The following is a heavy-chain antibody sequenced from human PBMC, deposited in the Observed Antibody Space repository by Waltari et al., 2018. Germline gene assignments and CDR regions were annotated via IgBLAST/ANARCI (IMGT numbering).Heavy chain of an antibody. D-gene: IGHD1-7*01. CDR3: ARGGLTATTKDAPWYFDL. CDR1: GFTVSNTY. J-gene: IGHJ2*01. Sequence: EVQLVDSGGGFIHPGGSLRLSCAASGFTVSNTYMTWVRQAPGKGVWGVSIVYRVGSTYYADAVRCRFTASENNSKNTLDLQMDRLRAEYTAVYYCARGGLTATTKDAPWYFDLWGRGTLVTVSS. V-gene: IGHV3-53*01. CDR2: VYRVGST.